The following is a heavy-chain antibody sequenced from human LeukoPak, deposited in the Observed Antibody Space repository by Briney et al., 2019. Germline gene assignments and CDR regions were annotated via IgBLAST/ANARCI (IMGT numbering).Heavy chain of an antibody. CDR3: AKDFYGMDV. Sequence: GGSLRLSCAASGFTFSSYGMHWVRQAPGKGLEWVAVISYDGSNKYYADSVKGRFTISRDNSKNTLYLQMNSLRAEDTAVYYCAKDFYGMDVWGQGTTVTISS. J-gene: IGHJ6*02. CDR2: ISYDGSNK. V-gene: IGHV3-30*18. CDR1: GFTFSSYG.